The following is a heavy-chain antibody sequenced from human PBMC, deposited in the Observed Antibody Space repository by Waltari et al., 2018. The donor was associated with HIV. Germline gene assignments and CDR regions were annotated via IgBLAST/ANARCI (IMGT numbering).Heavy chain of an antibody. J-gene: IGHJ4*02. CDR1: GGSVSTGTSY. CDR2: ISYSGST. CDR3: ASHGDYYDRSGFYFDH. Sequence: HLQESGPRLAKPSETLSLTCSVSGGSVSTGTSYWSWIRQPPGKGLEWIGYISYSGSTNYNPSLKSRVTVSVDTSKNHVSLKLNSLTAADTAVYYCASHGDYYDRSGFYFDHWGQGTLVTVSS. D-gene: IGHD3-22*01. V-gene: IGHV4-61*01.